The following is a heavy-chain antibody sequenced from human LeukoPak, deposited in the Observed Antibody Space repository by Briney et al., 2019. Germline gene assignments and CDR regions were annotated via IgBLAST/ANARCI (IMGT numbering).Heavy chain of an antibody. Sequence: GGSLRLSCAASGFTFSSFSMNWVRQAPGKGLQWVSYISSGSSTIYYADSVKGRFTISRDNAKTSLYLQMNSLRDEDTAVYYCTRDGEAGYSYGFWGQGTLVTVSS. J-gene: IGHJ4*02. V-gene: IGHV3-48*02. D-gene: IGHD5-18*01. CDR2: ISSGSSTI. CDR1: GFTFSSFS. CDR3: TRDGEAGYSYGF.